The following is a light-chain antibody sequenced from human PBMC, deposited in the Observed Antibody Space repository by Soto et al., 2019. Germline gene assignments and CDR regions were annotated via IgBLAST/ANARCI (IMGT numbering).Light chain of an antibody. Sequence: EIVMTQSPATLSVSPGERATLSCRASQSVSSNLAWYQQKPGQAPRLLIYGASTRATGIPARFSGSGSGTEFTLNISSLQYEDFAVYYCQHYNTWARTFGQGTKVEIK. V-gene: IGKV3-15*01. CDR1: QSVSSN. CDR3: QHYNTWART. J-gene: IGKJ1*01. CDR2: GAS.